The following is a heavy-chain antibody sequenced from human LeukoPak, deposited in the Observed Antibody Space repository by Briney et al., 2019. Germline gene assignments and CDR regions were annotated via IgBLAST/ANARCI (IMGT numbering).Heavy chain of an antibody. CDR2: IKQDGSEK. CDR3: ARGPGELCVSYYYYGMDV. V-gene: IGHV3-7*01. CDR1: GFTFSSYS. D-gene: IGHD3-16*01. Sequence: GSLRLSCAASGFTFSSYSMNWVRQAPGKGLEWVANIKQDGSEKYYVDSVKGRFTISRDNAKNSLYLQMNSLRAEDTAVYYCARGPGELCVSYYYYGMDVWGQGTTVTVS. J-gene: IGHJ6*02.